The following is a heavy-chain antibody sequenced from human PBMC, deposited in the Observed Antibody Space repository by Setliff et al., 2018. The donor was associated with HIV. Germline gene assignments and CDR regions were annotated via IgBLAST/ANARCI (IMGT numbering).Heavy chain of an antibody. J-gene: IGHJ3*02. D-gene: IGHD6-13*01. Sequence: SVKVSCKTSGGTLSNYVITWVRQAPGQGIEWMGMIIPMYNIPAYAQKFQGRVTFTADESTSTAYMELSSLSSEDTAVYYCARDQTGVAAAAFGGGSAWSDEGFDIWGQGTMVTVS. CDR2: IIPMYNIP. CDR1: GGTLSNYV. V-gene: IGHV1-69*13. CDR3: ARDQTGVAAAAFGGGSAWSDEGFDI.